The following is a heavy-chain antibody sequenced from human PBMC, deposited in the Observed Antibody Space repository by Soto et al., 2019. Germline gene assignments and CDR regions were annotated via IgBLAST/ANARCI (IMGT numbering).Heavy chain of an antibody. V-gene: IGHV3-33*01. Sequence: GGSLGLSCVASGFNFGNFGMHWGRQAPGKGLEWVTVISNDENSEQDSVRGRFAIARDNSKNTLYLQLTSLRAEDTDIYYCERGVRGVLDYWGQGTLVTVSS. CDR1: GFNFGNFG. CDR3: ERGVRGVLDY. D-gene: IGHD5-12*01. J-gene: IGHJ4*02. CDR2: ISNDENSE.